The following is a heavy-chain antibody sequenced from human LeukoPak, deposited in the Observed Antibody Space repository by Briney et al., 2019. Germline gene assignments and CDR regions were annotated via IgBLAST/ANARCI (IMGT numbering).Heavy chain of an antibody. CDR3: ARGSGVHV. Sequence: GGSLRLSCEASGFTFRTHSMNWVRQAPGKGLEWVSSITKSSSYVYYADLVKGRFTISRDNANNSLFLQMNNLGVEDTGVYYCARGSGVHVWGQGTLVIVSS. D-gene: IGHD3-10*01. J-gene: IGHJ4*02. CDR1: GFTFRTHS. V-gene: IGHV3-21*04. CDR2: ITKSSSYV.